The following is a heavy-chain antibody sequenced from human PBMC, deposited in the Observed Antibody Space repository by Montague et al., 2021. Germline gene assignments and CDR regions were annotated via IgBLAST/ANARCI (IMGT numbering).Heavy chain of an antibody. J-gene: IGHJ3*01. V-gene: IGHV4-59*01. Sequence: SETLSLTCTVSGDSMNTYKWNWIRQPPGKGLEWIGYINSSGNTNYNPSLKSRVTISVDTSRNQFSLEVSSVTAADTAMYYCAREWSGFDFWGHGTMVTVSS. CDR2: INSSGNT. D-gene: IGHD1-26*01. CDR3: AREWSGFDF. CDR1: GDSMNTYK.